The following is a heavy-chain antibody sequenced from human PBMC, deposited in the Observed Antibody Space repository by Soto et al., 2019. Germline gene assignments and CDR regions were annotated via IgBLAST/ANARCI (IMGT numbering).Heavy chain of an antibody. Sequence: EVQLVESVGGLVQPGGSLRLACAASGFTFSSYSRNWVRQAPGQGLEWVSYISSSSSTIYYADSVKGRFTISRDNAKNSLYLQMNSLRDEDTAVYYCARGGSSWYRDWFDPWGQGTLVTVSA. CDR2: ISSSSSTI. V-gene: IGHV3-48*02. J-gene: IGHJ5*02. D-gene: IGHD6-13*01. CDR1: GFTFSSYS. CDR3: ARGGSSWYRDWFDP.